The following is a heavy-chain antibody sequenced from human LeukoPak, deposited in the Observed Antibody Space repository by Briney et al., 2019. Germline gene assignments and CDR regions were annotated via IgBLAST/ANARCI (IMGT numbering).Heavy chain of an antibody. CDR1: GGSISSRSYY. V-gene: IGHV4-39*01. CDR2: IYYSGST. D-gene: IGHD2-15*01. CDR3: ARRGYCSGGSCYSGYYYYYMDV. Sequence: SETLSLTCTVSGGSISSRSYYSGWIRQPPGKGLEWIGSIYYSGSTYYNPSLKSRVTISVDTSKNQFSLKLSSVTAADTAVYYCARRGYCSGGSCYSGYYYYYMDVWGKGTTVTVSS. J-gene: IGHJ6*03.